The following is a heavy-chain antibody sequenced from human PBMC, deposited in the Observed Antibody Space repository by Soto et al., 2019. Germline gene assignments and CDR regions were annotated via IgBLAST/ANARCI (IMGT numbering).Heavy chain of an antibody. CDR3: ARDLWGGYDLTYYYYGMDV. Sequence: QVQLVESGGGVVQPGRSLRLSCAASGFTFSSYAMHWVRQAPGKGLEWVAVISYDGSNKYYADSVKGRFTISRDNSKNTLYLQMNSLSAEDTAVYYCARDLWGGYDLTYYYYGMDVWGQGTTVTVSS. CDR1: GFTFSSYA. D-gene: IGHD5-12*01. CDR2: ISYDGSNK. V-gene: IGHV3-30-3*01. J-gene: IGHJ6*02.